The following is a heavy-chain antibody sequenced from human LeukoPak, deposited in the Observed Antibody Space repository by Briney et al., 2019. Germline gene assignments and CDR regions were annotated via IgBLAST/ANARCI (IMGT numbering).Heavy chain of an antibody. CDR2: INSDGGNT. J-gene: IGHJ5*02. CDR1: GFSFNTYW. CDR3: ARDLHPYYYDNSGLFP. D-gene: IGHD3-22*01. Sequence: GGSLRLSCAASGFSFNTYWMHWVRQAPGKGLVWVSRINSDGGNTSYADSVRGRFTISRDNAKNTLYLQMNSLRAEDTAVYYCARDLHPYYYDNSGLFPWGQGTLVTVSS. V-gene: IGHV3-74*01.